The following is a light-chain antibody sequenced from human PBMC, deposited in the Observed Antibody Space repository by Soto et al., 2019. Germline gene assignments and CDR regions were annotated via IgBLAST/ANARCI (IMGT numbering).Light chain of an antibody. J-gene: IGKJ3*01. Sequence: EIVLTQSPATLSLSPGERATLSCRASQSVSTYLAWYQQKPGQAPRLLIYGAFNRATGIPARFSGSGSETDFTLTISSLEPEDFAVYYCQQRSDWPPIFTFGPGTKVDIK. CDR3: QQRSDWPPIFT. V-gene: IGKV3-11*01. CDR1: QSVSTY. CDR2: GAF.